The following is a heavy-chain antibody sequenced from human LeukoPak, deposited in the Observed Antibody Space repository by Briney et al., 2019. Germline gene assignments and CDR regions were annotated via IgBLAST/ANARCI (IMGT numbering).Heavy chain of an antibody. CDR2: ISYDGSNK. V-gene: IGHV3-30*04. Sequence: GRSLRLSCAASGFTFSNYAMHWVRQAPGKGLEWVAVISYDGSNKYYADSVKGRFTISRDNSKNSLYLQMNSLTAEDTAVYYCARGEAFLTSTWYNWFDPWGQGILVTVSS. CDR1: GFTFSNYA. J-gene: IGHJ5*02. CDR3: ARGEAFLTSTWYNWFDP. D-gene: IGHD6-13*01.